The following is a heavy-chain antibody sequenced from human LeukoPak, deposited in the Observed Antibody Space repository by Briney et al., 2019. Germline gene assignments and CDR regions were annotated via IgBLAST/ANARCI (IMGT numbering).Heavy chain of an antibody. D-gene: IGHD3-10*02. V-gene: IGHV4-4*07. J-gene: IGHJ2*01. CDR1: GGSISSYY. CDR2: IYSTGIT. CDR3: ARDRDHVWYFDL. Sequence: SGTLSLTCAVSGGSISSYYWNWIRQPAGKGLEWIGRIYSTGITNYNPSLKSRLTMSVDKSKNQFSLKLSSVTAADTAVYFCARDRDHVWYFDLWGRGTLVGVSS.